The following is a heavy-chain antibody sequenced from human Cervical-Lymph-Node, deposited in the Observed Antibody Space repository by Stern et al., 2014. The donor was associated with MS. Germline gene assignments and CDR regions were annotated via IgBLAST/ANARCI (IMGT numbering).Heavy chain of an antibody. V-gene: IGHV5-51*01. CDR3: ARQRYFDY. Sequence: VQLVQSGPEVKRHGESLKISCQASGYTFTSYWIGWVRQMPGKGLEWIAIIFPGGSDIRYSPSFQGQVTISADKPSSTAYLQWNNLKASDTAIYYCARQRYFDYWGQGTLVTVSS. J-gene: IGHJ4*02. CDR2: IFPGGSDI. CDR1: GYTFTSYW.